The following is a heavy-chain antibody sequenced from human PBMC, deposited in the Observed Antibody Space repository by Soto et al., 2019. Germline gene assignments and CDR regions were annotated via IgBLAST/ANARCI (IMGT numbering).Heavy chain of an antibody. CDR3: AKDTGSYGFAY. CDR2: MSGSGGST. CDR1: GFTFSTYA. Sequence: EVQLLESGGGLVQPGGSLRLSCAASGFTFSTYAMSWVRQAPGKGLEWVSTMSGSGGSTYYTDSVKGRFTISRDNSKNTLYLQMDSLRAEDTAIYYCAKDTGSYGFAYWGQGTLVTVSS. D-gene: IGHD3-10*01. J-gene: IGHJ4*02. V-gene: IGHV3-23*01.